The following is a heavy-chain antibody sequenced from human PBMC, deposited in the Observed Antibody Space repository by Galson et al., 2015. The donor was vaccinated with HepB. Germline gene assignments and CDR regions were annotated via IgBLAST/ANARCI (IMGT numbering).Heavy chain of an antibody. D-gene: IGHD3-22*01. Sequence: SETLSLTCAVYGGSFSAYYWNWIRQPPGKGLEWIGEINHRGSTDYNPSLRSRVTISVDTSKNQFSLKLSSVTAADTAVFYCARAPDYYDSSGRLLRAFDIWGQGTMVTVSS. CDR1: GGSFSAYY. V-gene: IGHV4-34*01. CDR2: INHRGST. CDR3: ARAPDYYDSSGRLLRAFDI. J-gene: IGHJ3*02.